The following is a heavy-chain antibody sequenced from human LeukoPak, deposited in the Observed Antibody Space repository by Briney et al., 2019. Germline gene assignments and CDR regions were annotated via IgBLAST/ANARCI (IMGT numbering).Heavy chain of an antibody. Sequence: ASVTVSCKASGGTSSSYAISWVRQAPGQGLEWMGGIIPIFGTANYAQKFQGRVTITADKSTSTAYMELSSLRSEDTAVYYCARGPYYDILTGWNGMDVWGKGTTVTVSS. D-gene: IGHD3-9*01. CDR3: ARGPYYDILTGWNGMDV. CDR1: GGTSSSYA. V-gene: IGHV1-69*06. CDR2: IIPIFGTA. J-gene: IGHJ6*04.